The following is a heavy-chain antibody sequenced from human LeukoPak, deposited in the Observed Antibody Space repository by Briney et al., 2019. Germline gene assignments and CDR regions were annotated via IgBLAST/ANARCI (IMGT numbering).Heavy chain of an antibody. CDR1: GGSISPYY. V-gene: IGHV4-59*01. J-gene: IGHJ5*02. CDR2: LYYTGDT. CDR3: ARGPWAWFDP. Sequence: SETLSLTCSVSGGSISPYYWSWIRQVPGKGVEWIGYLYYTGDTKYNPSLKSRVTISVDTSKNQFSLKLRSVTAADTAVYYCARGPWAWFDPWGQGTLVTVSS. D-gene: IGHD7-27*01.